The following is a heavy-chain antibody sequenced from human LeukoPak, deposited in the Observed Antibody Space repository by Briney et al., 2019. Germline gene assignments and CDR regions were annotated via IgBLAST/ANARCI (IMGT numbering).Heavy chain of an antibody. V-gene: IGHV3-23*01. CDR3: AKDLDIVATGYFDY. Sequence: PGGSLRLSCAASGFIFSSYGMTWVRQAPGKGLEWVSAISGSGSGGSTYYADSVKGRFTISRDNSKNTLYLQMNSLRAEDTAVYYCAKDLDIVATGYFDYWGQGTLVTVSS. D-gene: IGHD5-12*01. CDR2: ISGSGSGGST. CDR1: GFIFSSYG. J-gene: IGHJ4*02.